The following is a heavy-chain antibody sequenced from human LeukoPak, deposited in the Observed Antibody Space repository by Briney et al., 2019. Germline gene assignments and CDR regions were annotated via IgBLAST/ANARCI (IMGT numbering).Heavy chain of an antibody. Sequence: KSSETLSLTCTVSGGSINSYYWSWIRQPPGKGLEWIGYIHYSGSTNYNPSLKSRVTMSVDTSKNQFSLKLSSVTAADTAVYYCARDSWPGAGFGYYFDYWGQGTLVTVSS. D-gene: IGHD3-16*01. V-gene: IGHV4-59*12. CDR1: GGSINSYY. J-gene: IGHJ4*02. CDR3: ARDSWPGAGFGYYFDY. CDR2: IHYSGST.